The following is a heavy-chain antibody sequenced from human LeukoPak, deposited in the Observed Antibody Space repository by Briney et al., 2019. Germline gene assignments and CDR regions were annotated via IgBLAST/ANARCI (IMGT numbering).Heavy chain of an antibody. CDR1: GYTFTSYG. Sequence: ASVKVSCKASGYTFTSYGISWVRQAPGQGLEWMGWISAYNVNTDYAQKLQGRGTMTPDTATSPAYMGLRSLRSDDTAVYYCARGSYGETYYWGQGTLVTVSS. D-gene: IGHD4-17*01. V-gene: IGHV1-18*01. CDR3: ARGSYGETYY. CDR2: ISAYNVNT. J-gene: IGHJ4*02.